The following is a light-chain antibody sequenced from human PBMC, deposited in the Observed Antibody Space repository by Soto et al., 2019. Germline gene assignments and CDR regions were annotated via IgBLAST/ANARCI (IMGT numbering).Light chain of an antibody. CDR2: DVN. CDR3: CSYAGRYTFV. V-gene: IGLV2-11*01. Sequence: QSALTQPRSVSGSPGQSVTISCTGTSSDVGNYNYVSWYQQHPGKAPKLMIYDVNKRPSGVPDRFSGSKSGNTASLTISGLQADDEADYYCCSYAGRYTFVFGTGTKVTVL. CDR1: SSDVGNYNY. J-gene: IGLJ1*01.